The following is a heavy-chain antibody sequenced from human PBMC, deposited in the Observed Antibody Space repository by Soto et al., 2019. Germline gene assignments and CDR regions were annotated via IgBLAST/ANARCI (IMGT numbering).Heavy chain of an antibody. CDR3: ARDWNSND. CDR2: ITSSSTI. CDR1: GFTFSDYF. J-gene: IGHJ4*02. D-gene: IGHD1-7*01. V-gene: IGHV3-11*01. Sequence: GGSLRLSCAASGFTFSDYFMSWIRQAPGKGLECVSYITSSSTIYYSDSVKGRFTISRDNAKNSLFLQKNSLRAEDTAVYYCARDWNSNDWGQGTLVTVSS.